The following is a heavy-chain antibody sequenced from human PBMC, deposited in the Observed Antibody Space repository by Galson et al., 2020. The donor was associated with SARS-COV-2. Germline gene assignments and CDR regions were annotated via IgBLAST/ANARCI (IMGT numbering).Heavy chain of an antibody. CDR1: GFTFSSYA. Sequence: GSLRLSCAASGFTFSSYAMNWLRQAPGKGLEWVSGISGSGSATYYAGSVKGRLTISRDNSQNTLYLQMNGLRAEDTAIYYCAKRHRDSSGFDYWGQGARVTVSS. CDR3: AKRHRDSSGFDY. D-gene: IGHD3-22*01. CDR2: ISGSGSAT. V-gene: IGHV3-23*01. J-gene: IGHJ4*02.